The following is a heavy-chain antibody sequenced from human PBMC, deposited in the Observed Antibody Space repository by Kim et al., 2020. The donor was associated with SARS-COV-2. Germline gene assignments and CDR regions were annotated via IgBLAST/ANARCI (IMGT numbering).Heavy chain of an antibody. V-gene: IGHV1-2*02. CDR1: GYTFTGYY. D-gene: IGHD2-2*01. J-gene: IGHJ4*02. Sequence: ASVKVSCKASGYTFTGYYMHWVRQAPGQGLEWMGWINPNSGGTNYAQKFQGRVTMTRDTSISTAYMELSRLRSDDTAVYYCARTIGSGLGPAAISARPPGAGEIDYWGQGTLVTVSS. CDR3: ARTIGSGLGPAAISARPPGAGEIDY. CDR2: INPNSGGT.